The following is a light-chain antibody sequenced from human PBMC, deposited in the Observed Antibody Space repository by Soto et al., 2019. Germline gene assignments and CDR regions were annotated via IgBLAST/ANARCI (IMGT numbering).Light chain of an antibody. CDR2: GAS. CDR3: QQYHIWPPWT. V-gene: IGKV3-15*01. Sequence: DIVLTQSPGTLSLSPGQRATLSCRASQSISSSLAWYQQKPGQAPRLLIYGASTKATGIPARFSGRGSGTEFTLTISSLQSEDFGLYYCQQYHIWPPWTFGQGTKVDIK. J-gene: IGKJ1*01. CDR1: QSISSS.